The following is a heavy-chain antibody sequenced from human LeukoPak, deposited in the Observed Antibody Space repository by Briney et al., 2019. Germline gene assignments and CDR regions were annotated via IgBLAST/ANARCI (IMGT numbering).Heavy chain of an antibody. CDR2: INHSGST. J-gene: IGHJ5*02. D-gene: IGHD3-3*01. V-gene: IGHV4-34*01. Sequence: SETLSLTCAVYGGSSCGYYWSWLRQPPGKGLEWIGEINHSGSTNYNPSLTSRVTISLDTSKNQFSLKLSSVTAADTAVYYCARAVPYYDFWSGYYLNWFDPWGQGTLVTVSS. CDR3: ARAVPYYDFWSGYYLNWFDP. CDR1: GGSSCGYY.